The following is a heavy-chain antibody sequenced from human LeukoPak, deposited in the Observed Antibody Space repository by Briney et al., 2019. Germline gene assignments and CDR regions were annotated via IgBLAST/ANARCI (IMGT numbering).Heavy chain of an antibody. D-gene: IGHD3-10*01. Sequence: GASVKVSCKASGYTFTSYDINWVRQATGQGLEWMGWMNPNSGNTGYAQKFQGRVTMTRNTSISTAYMELSSLRSEDTAVYYCARLLIWFGEWSNYYYGMDVWGQGTTVTVSS. J-gene: IGHJ6*02. CDR1: GYTFTSYD. V-gene: IGHV1-8*01. CDR3: ARLLIWFGEWSNYYYGMDV. CDR2: MNPNSGNT.